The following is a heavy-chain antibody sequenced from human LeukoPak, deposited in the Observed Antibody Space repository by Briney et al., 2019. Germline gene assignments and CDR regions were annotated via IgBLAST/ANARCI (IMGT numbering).Heavy chain of an antibody. CDR3: ARSSGSYSWGWFDP. J-gene: IGHJ5*02. CDR1: GGSISDTTYY. D-gene: IGHD1-26*01. V-gene: IGHV4-61*01. Sequence: PSETLSLTCTVSGGSISDTTYYWSWIRQRPGWGLEWIGYIYYSGSTNYNPSLKSRVTISVDTSKNQFSLKLSSVTAADTAVYYCARSSGSYSWGWFDPWGQGTLVTVSS. CDR2: IYYSGST.